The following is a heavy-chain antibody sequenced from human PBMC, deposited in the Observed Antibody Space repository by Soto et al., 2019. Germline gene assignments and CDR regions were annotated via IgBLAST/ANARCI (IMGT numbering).Heavy chain of an antibody. J-gene: IGHJ6*02. CDR2: IYWDNDK. CDR3: VQSRCGGDCHQSYSSHYYYAVDV. Sequence: QITLKESGPTLVKPTQTLTLTCSFSGFSLNTAGMGVGWIRQPPGKALEWLELIYWDNDKRYSPSLKSRITISKDASKNQVVLTLTNMDPVETGTYYCVQSRCGGDCHQSYSSHYYYAVDVWGQGTAVTVSS. D-gene: IGHD2-21*02. CDR1: GFSLNTAGMG. V-gene: IGHV2-5*02.